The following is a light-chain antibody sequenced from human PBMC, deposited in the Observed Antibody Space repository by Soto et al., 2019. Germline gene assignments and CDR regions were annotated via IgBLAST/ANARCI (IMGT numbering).Light chain of an antibody. J-gene: IGKJ5*01. CDR3: QQYNNWPPFT. V-gene: IGKV3-15*01. CDR1: QSVSNN. CDR2: GAS. Sequence: EIVMTQSPATLSLSPGERATLSCRASQSVSNNLAWYQQKLGQAPRLLIYGASTRATGIPARFSGSGSGTEFTLTISSLQSEDFAVYYCQQYNNWPPFTFGQGTRLEIK.